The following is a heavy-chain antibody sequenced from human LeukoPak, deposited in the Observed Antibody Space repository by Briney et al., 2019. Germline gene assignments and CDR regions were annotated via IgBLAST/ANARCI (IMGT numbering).Heavy chain of an antibody. V-gene: IGHV1-46*01. Sequence: GASVKVSCKASGYTFTSYYMHGVRQAPGQGLEWMGIINPSGGSTSYAQKFQGRVTMTRDMSTSTVYMELSSLRSEDTAVYYCARARRLGSYDFWSGYFNYYYMDVWGKGTTVTVSS. D-gene: IGHD3-3*01. J-gene: IGHJ6*03. CDR1: GYTFTSYY. CDR2: INPSGGST. CDR3: ARARRLGSYDFWSGYFNYYYMDV.